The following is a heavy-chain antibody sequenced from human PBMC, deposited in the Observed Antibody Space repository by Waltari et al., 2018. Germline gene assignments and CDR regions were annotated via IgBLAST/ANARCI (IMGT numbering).Heavy chain of an antibody. CDR2: IYTRGSP. V-gene: IGHV4-4*07. CDR3: ARGGRSSSSWGYYYYYMDV. CDR1: GGSISSYY. Sequence: QVQLQESGPGLVKPSETLSLTCTVSGGSISSYYWSWIRQPAGKGLEWFGGIYTRGSPNSKPHIKSRVTMSVDTSKNQFSLKLSSVAAADTAVYYCARGGRSSSSWGYYYYYMDVWGKGTTVTISS. D-gene: IGHD6-6*01. J-gene: IGHJ6*03.